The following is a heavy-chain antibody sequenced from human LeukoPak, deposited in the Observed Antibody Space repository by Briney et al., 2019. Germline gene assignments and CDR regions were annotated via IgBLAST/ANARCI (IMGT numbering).Heavy chain of an antibody. Sequence: GGSLRLSCAATGFTFSSYAMSWVRQAPGKGLEWVSGISGSGGSTYYADSVKGRFTISRDNSKNTLYLQMNSLRAEDTAVYYCAKLPIVVVVAATWWFDPWGQGTLVTVSS. V-gene: IGHV3-23*01. J-gene: IGHJ5*02. CDR1: GFTFSSYA. D-gene: IGHD2-15*01. CDR3: AKLPIVVVVAATWWFDP. CDR2: ISGSGGST.